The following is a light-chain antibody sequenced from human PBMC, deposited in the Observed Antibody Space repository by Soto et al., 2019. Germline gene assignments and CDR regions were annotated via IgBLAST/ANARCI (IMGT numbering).Light chain of an antibody. J-gene: IGLJ1*01. CDR1: SSNIGSGV. Sequence: QSALTQPPSASGTPGQRVTISCSGSSSNIGSGVVNWYQQLPGTAPKLLIYSNNQWPSGVPDRFAGSKAGPSASLAISGLQYEDESDYYCATWDDSLNGPVFGPGTKLTVL. CDR2: SNN. V-gene: IGLV1-44*01. CDR3: ATWDDSLNGPV.